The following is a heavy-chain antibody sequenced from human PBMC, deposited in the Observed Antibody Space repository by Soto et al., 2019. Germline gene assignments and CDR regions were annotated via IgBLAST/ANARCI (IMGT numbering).Heavy chain of an antibody. V-gene: IGHV4-34*01. Sequence: PSETLSLTCAVYGGSFSGYYWSWIRQPPGKGLEWIGEINHSGSTNYNPSLKSRVTISVDTSKNQFSLKLSSVTAADTAVYYCARVGGYSYGTLGYWGQGTLVTVSS. J-gene: IGHJ4*02. D-gene: IGHD5-18*01. CDR2: INHSGST. CDR3: ARVGGYSYGTLGY. CDR1: GGSFSGYY.